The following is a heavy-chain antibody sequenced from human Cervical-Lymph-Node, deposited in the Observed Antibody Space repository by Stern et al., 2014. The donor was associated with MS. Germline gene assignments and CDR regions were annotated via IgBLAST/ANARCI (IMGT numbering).Heavy chain of an antibody. D-gene: IGHD3-22*01. CDR3: ARVFDTSGYSEILDY. V-gene: IGHV3-74*02. J-gene: IGHJ4*02. CDR2: INSDGSGT. CDR1: EFAFSSYW. Sequence: VQLVESGGGLVQPGGSLRLSCAASEFAFSSYWMHWVRQAPGKGLGWVSRINSDGSGTSYADSVKGRFTISRDNAKNTLYLRMNSLRAEDTAVYYCARVFDTSGYSEILDYWGQGTLVTVSS.